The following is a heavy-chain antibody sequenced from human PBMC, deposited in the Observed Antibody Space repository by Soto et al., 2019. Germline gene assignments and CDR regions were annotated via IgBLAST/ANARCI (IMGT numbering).Heavy chain of an antibody. V-gene: IGHV1-3*01. CDR1: GYTFTSYA. CDR3: ARGPGGPDGPGDY. Sequence: ASVKVSCKASGYTFTSYAMHWVRQAPGQRLEWMGWINAGNGNTKYSQKFQGRVTITRDTSASTAYMELSTLRSEDTAVYYCARGPGGPDGPGDYWGQGTLDTVSS. CDR2: INAGNGNT. D-gene: IGHD2-15*01. J-gene: IGHJ4*02.